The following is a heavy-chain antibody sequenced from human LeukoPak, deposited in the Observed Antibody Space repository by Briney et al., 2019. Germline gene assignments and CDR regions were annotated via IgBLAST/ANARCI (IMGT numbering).Heavy chain of an antibody. J-gene: IGHJ5*02. D-gene: IGHD2-21*02. Sequence: PSETLSLTCTVSGGSVSSGSYYWSWIRQPPGKGLEWIGYIYHSGSTYYNPSLKSRVTISVDRSKNQFSLKLSSVTAADTAVYYCARWGVTAIFAIDPWGQGTLVTVSS. CDR1: GGSVSSGSYY. V-gene: IGHV4-30-2*01. CDR2: IYHSGST. CDR3: ARWGVTAIFAIDP.